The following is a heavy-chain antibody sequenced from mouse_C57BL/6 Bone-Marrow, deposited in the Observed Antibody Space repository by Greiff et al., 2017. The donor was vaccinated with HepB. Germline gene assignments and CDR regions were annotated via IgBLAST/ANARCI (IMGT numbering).Heavy chain of an antibody. Sequence: VKLMESGAELVKPGASVKLSCKASGYTFTEYTIHWVKQRSGQGLEWIGWFYPGSGSIKYNEKFKDKATLTADKSSSTVYMERSRLTSEDSAVYFCARHEGEGNDDDYWGQGTTLTVS. V-gene: IGHV1-62-2*01. D-gene: IGHD2-12*01. CDR2: FYPGSGSI. CDR1: GYTFTEYT. CDR3: ARHEGEGNDDDY. J-gene: IGHJ2*01.